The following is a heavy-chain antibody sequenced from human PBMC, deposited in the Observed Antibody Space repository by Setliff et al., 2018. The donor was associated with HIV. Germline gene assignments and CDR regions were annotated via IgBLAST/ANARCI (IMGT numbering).Heavy chain of an antibody. J-gene: IGHJ4*02. CDR1: GFTFSKYW. CDR3: VRDPIEGYPDYFDY. V-gene: IGHV3-7*03. Sequence: GGSLRLSCAASGFTFSKYWMSWVRQAPGKGLEWVASVNPDGSEASSVGSMKGRFTVSRDNSKNTLFLQTNSLRPEDTATYYCVRDPIEGYPDYFDYWGQGTLVTVSS. D-gene: IGHD1-26*01. CDR2: VNPDGSEA.